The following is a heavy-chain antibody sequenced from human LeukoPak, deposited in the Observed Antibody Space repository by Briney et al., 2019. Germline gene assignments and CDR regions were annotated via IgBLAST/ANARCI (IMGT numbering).Heavy chain of an antibody. CDR1: GGSFSGYY. CDR2: INHSGST. J-gene: IGHJ6*02. D-gene: IGHD3-10*01. V-gene: IGHV4-34*01. CDR3: ARVGSLSYYYGMDV. Sequence: SETLSLTCAVYGGSFSGYYWSWIRQPPGKGLEWIGEINHSGSTNYNPSLKSRVTISVDTSKNQFSLKLSSVTAADTAVYYCARVGSLSYYYGMDVWGQGTTVTVSS.